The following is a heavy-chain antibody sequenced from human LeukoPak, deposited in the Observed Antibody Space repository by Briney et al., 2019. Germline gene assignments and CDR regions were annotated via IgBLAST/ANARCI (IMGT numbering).Heavy chain of an antibody. CDR2: ISAYNGNT. J-gene: IGHJ4*02. CDR3: ARVGDYDILTGPCDY. D-gene: IGHD3-9*01. V-gene: IGHV1-18*01. Sequence: GASVKVPCKASGYTFTSYGISWVRQAPGQGLEWMGWISAYNGNTNYAQKLQGRVTMTTDTSTSTAYMELRSLRSDDTAVYCCARVGDYDILTGPCDYWGQGTLVTVSS. CDR1: GYTFTSYG.